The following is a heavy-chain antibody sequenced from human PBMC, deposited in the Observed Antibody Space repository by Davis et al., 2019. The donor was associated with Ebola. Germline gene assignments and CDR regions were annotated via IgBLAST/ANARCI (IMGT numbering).Heavy chain of an antibody. CDR2: IKQDGSEQ. CDR1: GFTFSSYW. Sequence: GGSLRLSCAASGFTFSSYWTSWVRQAPGKGLEWVSNIKQDGSEQYYVHSVKGRFTISRDNAKNSLYLQMNSLRAEDTAVYYCARCLGSGYDYVWGSQWFDYWGQGTLVTVSS. V-gene: IGHV3-7*03. CDR3: ARCLGSGYDYVWGSQWFDY. D-gene: IGHD3-16*01. J-gene: IGHJ4*02.